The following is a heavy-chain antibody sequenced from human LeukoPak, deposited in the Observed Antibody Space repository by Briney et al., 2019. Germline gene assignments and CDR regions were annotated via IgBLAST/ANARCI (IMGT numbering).Heavy chain of an antibody. CDR2: IYPGDSDT. V-gene: IGHV5-51*01. Sequence: GESLKISCKGSGYSFTSYWIGWVRQMPGKGLEWMGIIYPGDSDTRYSPSFQGQVTISADKSISTAYLQWSSLKAPDTAMYYCARQSPPYYYDSSGLGAFDIWGQGTMVTVSS. CDR3: ARQSPPYYYDSSGLGAFDI. CDR1: GYSFTSYW. D-gene: IGHD3-22*01. J-gene: IGHJ3*02.